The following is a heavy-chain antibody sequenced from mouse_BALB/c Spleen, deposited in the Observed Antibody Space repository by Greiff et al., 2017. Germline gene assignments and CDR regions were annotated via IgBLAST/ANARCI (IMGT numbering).Heavy chain of an antibody. V-gene: IGHV1-55*01. CDR3: ARGGSTMITTWDY. D-gene: IGHD2-4*01. Sequence: QVHVKQPGAELVKPGTSVKLSCKASGYNFTSYWINWVKLRPGQGLEWIGDIYPGSGSTNYNEKFKSKATLTVDTSSSTAYMQLSSLASEDSALYYCARGGSTMITTWDYWGQGTTLTVSS. CDR2: IYPGSGST. CDR1: GYNFTSYW. J-gene: IGHJ2*01.